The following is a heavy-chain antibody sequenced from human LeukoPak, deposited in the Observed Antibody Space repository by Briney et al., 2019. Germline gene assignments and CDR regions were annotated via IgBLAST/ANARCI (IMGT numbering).Heavy chain of an antibody. CDR3: ARDSYYYYYGMDV. J-gene: IGHJ6*02. Sequence: GGSLRLSCAASGFTFSDYAIHWVRQAPGKGLEWVAVISYDGSNKYYADSVKGRFTISRDNSKNTLYLQMNSLRAEDTAVYYCARDSYYYYYGMDVWGQGTTVTVSS. CDR2: ISYDGSNK. V-gene: IGHV3-30-3*01. CDR1: GFTFSDYA.